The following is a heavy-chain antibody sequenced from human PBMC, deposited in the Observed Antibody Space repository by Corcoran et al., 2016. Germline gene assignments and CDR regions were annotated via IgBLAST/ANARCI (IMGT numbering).Heavy chain of an antibody. CDR2: INPNSGGT. V-gene: IGHV1-2*02. Sequence: QVQLVQSGAEVKKPGASVKVSCKASGYTFTGYYMHWVRQAPGQGLEWMGWINPNSGGTNYAQKFQGRVTMTRDTSISTAYMELSRLRSDDTAMDCWARENTDSRPGRVWFGAPTSRVLNGMDVWGQGTTVTVSS. CDR1: GYTFTGYY. CDR3: ARENTDSRPGRVWFGAPTSRVLNGMDV. J-gene: IGHJ6*02. D-gene: IGHD3-10*01.